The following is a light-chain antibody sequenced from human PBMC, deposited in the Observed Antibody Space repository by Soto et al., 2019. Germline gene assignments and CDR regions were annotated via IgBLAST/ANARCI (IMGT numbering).Light chain of an antibody. Sequence: QSVLTQPPSVSGSPGQSDTISCTGSSSDVGSYNRVSWYQQPPGTAPKLMIYEVNYRPSGVPDRFSGSKSGNTASLTIFGLQAEDEADYYCSSYTSSSTYVFGTGTKVTVL. CDR1: SSDVGSYNR. CDR2: EVN. CDR3: SSYTSSSTYV. V-gene: IGLV2-18*02. J-gene: IGLJ1*01.